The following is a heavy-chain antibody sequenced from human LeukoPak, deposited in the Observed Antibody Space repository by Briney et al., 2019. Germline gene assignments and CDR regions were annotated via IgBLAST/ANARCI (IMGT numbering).Heavy chain of an antibody. D-gene: IGHD1-26*01. Sequence: RSGGSLRLSCAASGLTFSTYAMHWARQAPGKGLEWVAVISYDGSYKNYADSAKGRFTISRDNSKNTLYLQMNSLRAEDTAVYYCATNRVGTAAYYFDYWGQGTLVTVSS. CDR2: ISYDGSYK. CDR1: GLTFSTYA. V-gene: IGHV3-30*04. J-gene: IGHJ4*02. CDR3: ATNRVGTAAYYFDY.